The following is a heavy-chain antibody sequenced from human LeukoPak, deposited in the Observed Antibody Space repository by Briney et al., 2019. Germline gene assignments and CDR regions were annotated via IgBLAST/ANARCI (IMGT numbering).Heavy chain of an antibody. V-gene: IGHV3-48*01. Sequence: PGGSLRLSCAASGFTFSSYSMNWVRQAPGKGLEWVSYISSSSSTIYYADSVKGRFTISRDKAKNSLYLQMNSLRAEDTAVYYCASGDIGWLQLNSWGQGTLVTVSS. J-gene: IGHJ4*02. CDR2: ISSSSSTI. CDR3: ASGDIGWLQLNS. CDR1: GFTFSSYS. D-gene: IGHD5-24*01.